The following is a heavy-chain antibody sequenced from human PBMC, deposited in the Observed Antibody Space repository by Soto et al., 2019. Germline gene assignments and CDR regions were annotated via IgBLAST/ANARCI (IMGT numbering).Heavy chain of an antibody. J-gene: IGHJ6*02. Sequence: EVQLVESGGGLIQPGGSLRLSCAASGFTVSSNYMNWVRQAPGKGLEWVSVIYSDGSTYYTDSVQGRFTISRDTSKNTLYLQMNGLRAEDTAVYYCARDRGGYYGMDVWGQGTTVTVSS. CDR1: GFTVSSNY. CDR3: ARDRGGYYGMDV. D-gene: IGHD3-16*01. V-gene: IGHV3-53*01. CDR2: IYSDGST.